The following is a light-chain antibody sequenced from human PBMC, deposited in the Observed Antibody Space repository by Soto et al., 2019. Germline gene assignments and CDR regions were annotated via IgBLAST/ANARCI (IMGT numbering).Light chain of an antibody. V-gene: IGLV6-57*04. Sequence: NFMLTQPHSVSESPGKTVTISCTRSSGSIASNYVQWYQQRPGSAPTTVIYEDNQRPSGVPDRFSGSIDSSSNSASLTISGLKTEDEADYYCQSYDSSKWVFGGGTKLTGL. CDR2: EDN. CDR1: SGSIASNY. CDR3: QSYDSSKWV. J-gene: IGLJ3*02.